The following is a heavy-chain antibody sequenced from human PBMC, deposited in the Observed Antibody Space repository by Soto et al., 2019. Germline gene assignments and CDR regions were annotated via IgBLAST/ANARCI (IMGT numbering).Heavy chain of an antibody. CDR1: GFTFSSYG. V-gene: IGHV3-30*18. CDR2: ISYDGSNK. CDR3: AKDSGIVVVPAAIDY. J-gene: IGHJ4*02. D-gene: IGHD2-2*01. Sequence: QVQLVESGGGVVQPGRSLRLSCAASGFTFSSYGMHWVRQAPGKGLEWVAVISYDGSNKYYADSVKGRFTISRDNSKNMLYLQMNSLRAEDTAVYYCAKDSGIVVVPAAIDYWGQGTLVTVSS.